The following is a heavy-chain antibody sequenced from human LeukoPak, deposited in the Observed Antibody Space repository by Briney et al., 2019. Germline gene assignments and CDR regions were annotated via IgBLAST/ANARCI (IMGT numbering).Heavy chain of an antibody. CDR3: ASSCGGDCDYNYYYYYMDV. Sequence: ASVKVSCKASGGTFSSYAISWVRQDPGQGLEWMGGIIPIFGTANYAQKFQGRVTITADESTSTAYMELSSLRSEDTAVYYCASSCGGDCDYNYYYYYMDVWGKGTTVTISS. CDR2: IIPIFGTA. CDR1: GGTFSSYA. J-gene: IGHJ6*03. D-gene: IGHD2-21*02. V-gene: IGHV1-69*13.